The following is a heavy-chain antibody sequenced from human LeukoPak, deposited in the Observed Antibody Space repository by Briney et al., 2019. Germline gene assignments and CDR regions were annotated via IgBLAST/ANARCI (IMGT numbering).Heavy chain of an antibody. Sequence: WGSLRLSCAASGFTFSSYSMSWVRQAPGKGLEWVSFISDSSSTMYYADSVKGRFTISRDNSKNSLYLQMNSLRTEDTALYYCAKAMAMVRGVTPDYWGQGTLVNVSS. V-gene: IGHV3-48*04. CDR3: AKAMAMVRGVTPDY. CDR2: ISDSSSTM. CDR1: GFTFSSYS. J-gene: IGHJ4*02. D-gene: IGHD3-10*01.